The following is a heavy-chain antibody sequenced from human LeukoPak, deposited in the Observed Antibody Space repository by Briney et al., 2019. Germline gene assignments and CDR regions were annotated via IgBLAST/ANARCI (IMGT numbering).Heavy chain of an antibody. CDR3: ARGVGDTSFDY. CDR1: GFTVSSNY. J-gene: IGHJ4*02. D-gene: IGHD2-21*02. Sequence: GGSLRLSCAASGFTVSSNYMSWVRQAPGKGLAWLSVIYNGGSTYYADSVKGRFTISRDNSKNTLYLQMNSLRAEDTAVYYCARGVGDTSFDYWGQGTLVTVSS. CDR2: IYNGGST. V-gene: IGHV3-53*01.